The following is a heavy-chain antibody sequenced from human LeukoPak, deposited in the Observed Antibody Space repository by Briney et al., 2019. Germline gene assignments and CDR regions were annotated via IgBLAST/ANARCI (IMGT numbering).Heavy chain of an antibody. J-gene: IGHJ3*02. Sequence: SQTLSLTCAISGDSVSSNSAGWNWIRQSPSRGLEWLGRTYYRSKWFNDYAVSVKSRITINPDTSKNQFSLQLSTVTAADTAVYYCARRGSGWDEGPFDIWGQGTMVTVFS. V-gene: IGHV6-1*01. CDR1: GDSVSSNSAG. CDR3: ARRGSGWDEGPFDI. CDR2: TYYRSKWFN. D-gene: IGHD6-19*01.